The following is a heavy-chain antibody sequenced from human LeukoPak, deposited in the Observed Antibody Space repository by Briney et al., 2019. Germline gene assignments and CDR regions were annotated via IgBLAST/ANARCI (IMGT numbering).Heavy chain of an antibody. CDR2: ISYDGSSK. CDR3: AKDFTTKYSIGWYDAFDI. Sequence: PGGSLRLSCAASGFTFSTYAMHWVRQAPGKGLEWVAVISYDGSSKYYADSVKGRFTISRDNSKNTLYLQMNSLRAEDTAVYYCAKDFTTKYSIGWYDAFDIWGQGTMVTVSS. V-gene: IGHV3-30*04. J-gene: IGHJ3*02. CDR1: GFTFSTYA. D-gene: IGHD6-19*01.